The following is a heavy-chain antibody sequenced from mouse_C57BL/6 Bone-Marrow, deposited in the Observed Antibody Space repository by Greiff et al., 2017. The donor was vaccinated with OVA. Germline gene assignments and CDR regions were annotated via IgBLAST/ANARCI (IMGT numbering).Heavy chain of an antibody. J-gene: IGHJ2*01. Sequence: VQLQQSGAELVKPGASVKLSCKASGYTFTSYWMQWVKQRPGQGLEWIGEIDPSDSYNNYNQKFKGKATLTVDKSYSTAYMQLRSLTSEDSAVSYCASWYSDYYFDYWGQGTTLTVSS. V-gene: IGHV1-50*01. CDR1: GYTFTSYW. D-gene: IGHD2-12*01. CDR3: ASWYSDYYFDY. CDR2: IDPSDSYN.